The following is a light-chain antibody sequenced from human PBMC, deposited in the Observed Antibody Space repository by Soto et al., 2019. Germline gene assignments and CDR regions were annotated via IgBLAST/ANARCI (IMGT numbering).Light chain of an antibody. J-gene: IGLJ1*01. CDR3: CSYAGGNLYV. Sequence: QSALTQPRSVSGSPRQSVSISCTGTNSDVGGYNYVSWYQQHPAKAPRLMIYDVTNRPSGVPDRFSGSKSGNTASLTISGLQAYDEADYYCCSYAGGNLYVFGTGTKVTV. CDR1: NSDVGGYNY. V-gene: IGLV2-11*01. CDR2: DVT.